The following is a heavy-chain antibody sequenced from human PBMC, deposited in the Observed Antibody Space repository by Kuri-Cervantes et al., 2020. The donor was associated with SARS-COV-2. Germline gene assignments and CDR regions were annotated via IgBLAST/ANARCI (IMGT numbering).Heavy chain of an antibody. J-gene: IGHJ6*03. D-gene: IGHD5-18*01. CDR1: GYTFTGYY. CDR2: INPDSGGT. V-gene: IGHV1-2*02. CDR3: AREGDTAMVRCYYYMDV. Sequence: ASVKVSCKASGYTFTGYYMHWVRQAPGQGLEWMGWINPDSGGTNYAQKFQGRVTMTRDTSIGTAYMELRSLRSDDTAVYYCAREGDTAMVRCYYYMDVWGKGTTVTVSS.